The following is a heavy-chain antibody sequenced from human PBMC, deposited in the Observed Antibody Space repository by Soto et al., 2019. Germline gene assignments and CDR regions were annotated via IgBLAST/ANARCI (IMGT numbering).Heavy chain of an antibody. V-gene: IGHV3-30*18. CDR3: AKDAYTPIRTTAHDSGGLDH. Sequence: PGGFLRLSCATSGFTFRFYDMHWVRQSPGNGLEWLAVISRDGNNKDYGDSVKGRFTISRDNSKNTLFLQMNRLRDEDSAVYYCAKDAYTPIRTTAHDSGGLDHWGRGTLVTVSS. CDR1: GFTFRFYD. D-gene: IGHD4-4*01. CDR2: ISRDGNNK. J-gene: IGHJ4*02.